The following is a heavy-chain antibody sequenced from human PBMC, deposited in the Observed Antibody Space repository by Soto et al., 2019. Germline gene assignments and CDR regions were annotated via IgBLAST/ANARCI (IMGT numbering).Heavy chain of an antibody. Sequence: ASVKVSCKASGYTFTSYGISWVRQAPGQGLEWMGWISAYNGNTNYAQKLQGRVTMTTDTSTSTAYMELRSLRSDDTAVYYYARARANIVVVTAKGDAFDIWGQGTMVTVSS. J-gene: IGHJ3*02. CDR3: ARARANIVVVTAKGDAFDI. CDR1: GYTFTSYG. D-gene: IGHD2-21*02. CDR2: ISAYNGNT. V-gene: IGHV1-18*01.